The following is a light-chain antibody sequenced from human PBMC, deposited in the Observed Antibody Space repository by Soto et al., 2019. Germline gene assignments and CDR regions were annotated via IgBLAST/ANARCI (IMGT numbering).Light chain of an antibody. CDR3: QPYHSYTWT. J-gene: IGKJ1*01. CDR1: QSISSW. CDR2: KAS. Sequence: DIQLTQSPSTLSASVGDRVTITLRASQSISSWLAWYQQKPGKAPKLLIYKASSLESGVPSRFSGSGSGTEFTLTIISLQPDAFATYYCQPYHSYTWTFGQGTKV. V-gene: IGKV1-5*03.